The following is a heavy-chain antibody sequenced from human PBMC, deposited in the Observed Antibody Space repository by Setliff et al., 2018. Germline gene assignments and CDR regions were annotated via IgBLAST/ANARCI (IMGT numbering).Heavy chain of an antibody. CDR1: GGAFSNYG. Sequence: ASVKVSCKVSGGAFSNYGITWVRQAPGQGLEWMGGIIPIFGTTTYAQKFLGRVTITTDESSSTGYMELSSLRSEDTAVYFCARESVVVVTTTNYYYYIDVWGEGTTVTVSS. CDR3: ARESVVVVTTTNYYYYIDV. CDR2: IIPIFGTT. V-gene: IGHV1-69*05. D-gene: IGHD2-21*02. J-gene: IGHJ6*03.